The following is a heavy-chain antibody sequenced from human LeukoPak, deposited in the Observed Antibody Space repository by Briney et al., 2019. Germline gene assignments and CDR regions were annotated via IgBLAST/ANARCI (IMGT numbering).Heavy chain of an antibody. Sequence: GSSVKVSCKASGGTFSSYAISWVRQAPGQGLEWMGIINPSGGSTSYAQKFQGRVTMTRDTSTSTVYMELSSLRSEDTAVYYCAREQYDILTGYYLPDYWGQGTLVTVSS. D-gene: IGHD3-9*01. CDR2: INPSGGST. CDR1: GGTFSSYA. CDR3: AREQYDILTGYYLPDY. V-gene: IGHV1-46*01. J-gene: IGHJ4*02.